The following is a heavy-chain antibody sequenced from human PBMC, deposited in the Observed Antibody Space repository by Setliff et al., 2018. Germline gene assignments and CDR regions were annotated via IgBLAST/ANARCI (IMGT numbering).Heavy chain of an antibody. CDR2: INPNSGGT. CDR1: GYSFSAYY. D-gene: IGHD1-26*01. CDR3: ARVQWELYAFDI. V-gene: IGHV1-2*02. Sequence: GASVKVSCKASGYSFSAYYIQWVRQPPGQGLEWMGWINPNSGGTNYAQKFQGRVTITRDTSFSTAYMELSRLRSDDTAVYYCARVQWELYAFDIWGQGTMVTVSS. J-gene: IGHJ3*02.